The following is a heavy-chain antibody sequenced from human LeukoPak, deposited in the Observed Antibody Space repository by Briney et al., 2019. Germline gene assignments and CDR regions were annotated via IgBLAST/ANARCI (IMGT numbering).Heavy chain of an antibody. CDR2: ISYDGSNK. CDR1: GFTFSGYP. V-gene: IGHV3-30-3*02. Sequence: GGSLRLSCAASGFTFSGYPIHWVRQAPGKGLEWVAVISYDGSNKYYADSVKGRFTISRDNSRDTLYLQMNSLRADDTAVYYCAKGVTGTRAFDIWGQGTMVTVSS. D-gene: IGHD1-7*01. CDR3: AKGVTGTRAFDI. J-gene: IGHJ3*02.